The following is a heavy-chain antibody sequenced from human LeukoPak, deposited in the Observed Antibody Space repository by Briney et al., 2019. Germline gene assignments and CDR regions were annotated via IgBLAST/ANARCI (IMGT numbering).Heavy chain of an antibody. CDR1: GFTFSSYA. Sequence: GGSLRLSCAASGFTFSSYAMSWVRQAPGKGLEWVSGISGSGGSTYYADSVKGRFTISRDNSKNTLYLQMNSLRAEEMAVYYCAKATGGTRRGGFDPWGQGTLVTVSS. J-gene: IGHJ5*02. V-gene: IGHV3-23*01. CDR2: ISGSGGST. CDR3: AKATGGTRRGGFDP. D-gene: IGHD1-1*01.